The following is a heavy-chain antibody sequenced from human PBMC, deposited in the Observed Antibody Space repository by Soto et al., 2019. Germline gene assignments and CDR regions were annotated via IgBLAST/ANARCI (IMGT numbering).Heavy chain of an antibody. CDR2: IYYSGGT. Sequence: QVQLQESGPGLVRPSGTLSLTCAVSGDSINSNYCWTWVRQPPGKGLEWIAEIYYSGGTSYNPSLQSRVTLSMDKSKNQFSLHLTSVTAADTAMYYCARDTGWGLGYWGQGTLVTVSS. CDR1: GDSINSNYC. V-gene: IGHV4-4*02. CDR3: ARDTGWGLGY. J-gene: IGHJ4*02. D-gene: IGHD6-19*01.